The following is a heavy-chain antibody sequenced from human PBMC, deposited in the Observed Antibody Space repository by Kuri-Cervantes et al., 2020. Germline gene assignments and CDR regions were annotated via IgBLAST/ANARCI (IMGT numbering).Heavy chain of an antibody. J-gene: IGHJ4*02. CDR2: ISWNSASI. CDR1: GFTFDDHA. CDR3: ARDFVELSTNGGSFDY. Sequence: GGSLRLSCAASGFTFDDHAMHWVRQPPGKGLEWVSGISWNSASIGYADSVKGRFTISRDNSKNTLYLQMNSLRAEDTAVYYCARDFVELSTNGGSFDYWGQGTLVTVSS. D-gene: IGHD3-16*02. V-gene: IGHV3-9*01.